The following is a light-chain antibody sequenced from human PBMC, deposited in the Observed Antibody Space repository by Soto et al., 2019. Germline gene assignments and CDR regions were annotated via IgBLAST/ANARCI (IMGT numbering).Light chain of an antibody. CDR3: ASYTSRSTLA. CDR2: DVN. CDR1: SSDVGGYNS. V-gene: IGLV2-14*01. J-gene: IGLJ2*01. Sequence: QSALTQPASVSGSPGESITISCTGTSSDVGGYNSVSWHQQHPGKAPNLLVXDVNXRPSGVSNRFSXSKSGNTASLTISGXXXXXXADYYCASYTSRSTLAFGGGTKLTVL.